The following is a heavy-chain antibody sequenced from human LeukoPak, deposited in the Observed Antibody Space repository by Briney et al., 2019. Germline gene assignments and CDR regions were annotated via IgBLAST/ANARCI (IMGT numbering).Heavy chain of an antibody. D-gene: IGHD5-18*01. J-gene: IGHJ6*02. CDR3: TRENRGYTYGPIGDFYYGMDV. CDR2: IRYDGSNK. V-gene: IGHV3-30*02. Sequence: GGSLRLPCAASGFTFSSYGMHWVRQAPGKGLEWVAFIRYDGSNKYYADSVKGRFTISRDKSKNTLFLQMTSLRVEDTAVYYCTRENRGYTYGPIGDFYYGMDVWGQGTTVTVSS. CDR1: GFTFSSYG.